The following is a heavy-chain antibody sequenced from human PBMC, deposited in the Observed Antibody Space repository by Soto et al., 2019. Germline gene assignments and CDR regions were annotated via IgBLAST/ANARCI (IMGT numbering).Heavy chain of an antibody. CDR3: ARLMEPVYYYDYGMDV. J-gene: IGHJ6*02. D-gene: IGHD1-1*01. V-gene: IGHV5-51*01. CDR2: IYPGDSDT. Sequence: PGESLKISRKGSGYSFTRYWNGWVRQMAAHCLEWMGIIYPGDSDTRYSPHFQGQVTISADKSISTAYLQWSSLKTSDTAIYYCARLMEPVYYYDYGMDVWGQGTTVTVSS. CDR1: GYSFTRYW.